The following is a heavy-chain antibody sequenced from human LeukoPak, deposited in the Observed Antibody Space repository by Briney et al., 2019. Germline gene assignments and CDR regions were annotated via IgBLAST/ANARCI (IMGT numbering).Heavy chain of an antibody. V-gene: IGHV1-24*01. D-gene: IGHD2-15*01. CDR3: AVKGYCSGGSCYSVDY. CDR1: GYTLTELS. CDR2: FDPEDGET. Sequence: ASVKVSCKVSGYTLTELSMLWVRQAPGKGLEWMGGFDPEDGETIYAQKFQGRVTMTEDTSTDTAYMELSSLRSEDTAVYYCAVKGYCSGGSCYSVDYWGQGTLVTVSS. J-gene: IGHJ4*02.